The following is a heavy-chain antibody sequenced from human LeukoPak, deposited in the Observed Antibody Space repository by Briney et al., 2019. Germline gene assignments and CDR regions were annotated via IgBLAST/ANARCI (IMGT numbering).Heavy chain of an antibody. D-gene: IGHD4-17*01. CDR2: ISYDGSNK. CDR3: ARHDDYGDYEPIDY. V-gene: IGHV3-30*04. Sequence: GGSLRLSCAASGFTFSSYAMHWVRQAPGKGLEWVAVISYDGSNKYYADSVKGRFTISRDNSKNTLYLQMNSLRAEDTAVYYCARHDDYGDYEPIDYWGQGTLVTVSS. J-gene: IGHJ4*02. CDR1: GFTFSSYA.